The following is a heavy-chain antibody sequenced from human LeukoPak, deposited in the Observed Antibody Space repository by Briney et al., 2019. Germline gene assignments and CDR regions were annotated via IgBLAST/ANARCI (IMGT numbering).Heavy chain of an antibody. Sequence: PGGSLRLSCAASGFTFSSYVMSWVRQAPGKGLEWVSAISGSGGSTYYADSVKGRFTISRDNSKNTLYLQMNSLRAEDTAVYYCAKEPFLEWLPPLFDYWGQGTLVTVSS. CDR2: ISGSGGST. CDR1: GFTFSSYV. CDR3: AKEPFLEWLPPLFDY. V-gene: IGHV3-23*01. D-gene: IGHD3-3*01. J-gene: IGHJ4*02.